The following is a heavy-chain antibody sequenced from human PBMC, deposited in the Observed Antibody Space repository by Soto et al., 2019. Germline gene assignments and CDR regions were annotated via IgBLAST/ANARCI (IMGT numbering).Heavy chain of an antibody. CDR2: IYYSGST. Sequence: QLQLQESGPGLVKPSETLSLTCTVSGGSISSSSYYWGWIRQPPGKGLEWIGSIYYSGSTYYNPSLKGRVTISVDTSKNQFSLKLSSVTAADTAVYYCARLLYSSGWPNWFDPWGQGTLVTVSS. V-gene: IGHV4-39*01. J-gene: IGHJ5*02. D-gene: IGHD6-19*01. CDR3: ARLLYSSGWPNWFDP. CDR1: GGSISSSSYY.